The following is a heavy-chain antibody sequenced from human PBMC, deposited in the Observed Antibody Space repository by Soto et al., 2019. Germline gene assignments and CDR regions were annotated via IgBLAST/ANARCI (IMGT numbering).Heavy chain of an antibody. CDR2: ISGSGGST. J-gene: IGHJ4*02. CDR1: GFTLSSYA. V-gene: IGHV3-23*01. CDR3: AKDFTLHYYDSSGYYGDVDY. D-gene: IGHD3-22*01. Sequence: GGSLRLSCAASGFTLSSYAMSWVRQAPGKGLEWVSAISGSGGSTYYADSVKGRFTISRDNSKNTLYLQMNSLRAEDTAVYYCAKDFTLHYYDSSGYYGDVDYWGQGTLVTVSS.